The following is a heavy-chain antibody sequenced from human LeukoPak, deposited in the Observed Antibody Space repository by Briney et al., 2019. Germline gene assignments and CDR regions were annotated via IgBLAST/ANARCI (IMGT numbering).Heavy chain of an antibody. CDR3: ARGGDIVVVPAVDYYYYMDV. CDR2: TYYRSKWYN. D-gene: IGHD2-2*01. CDR1: GDSVSSNSAA. J-gene: IGHJ6*03. Sequence: SQTLSLTCAISGDSVSSNSAAWNWIRQSPSRGLEWLGRTYYRSKWYNDYAVSVKSRITINPDTSKNQFSLKLSSVTAADTAVYYCARGGDIVVVPAVDYYYYMDVWGKGTTVTISS. V-gene: IGHV6-1*01.